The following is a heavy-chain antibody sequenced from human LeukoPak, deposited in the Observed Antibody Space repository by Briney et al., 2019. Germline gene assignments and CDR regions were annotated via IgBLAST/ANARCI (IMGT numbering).Heavy chain of an antibody. CDR3: ARDLGYGSYYYYYMDV. V-gene: IGHV1-2*02. J-gene: IGHJ6*03. CDR1: GYTFTAYY. Sequence: ASVKVSCKASGYTFTAYYMHWVRQAPGQGLEWMGWINPNSGGTNYAQKLQGRVTMTRDTSTSTVYMELSSLRSEDTAVYYCARDLGYGSYYYYYMDVWGKGTTVTVSS. CDR2: INPNSGGT. D-gene: IGHD3-10*01.